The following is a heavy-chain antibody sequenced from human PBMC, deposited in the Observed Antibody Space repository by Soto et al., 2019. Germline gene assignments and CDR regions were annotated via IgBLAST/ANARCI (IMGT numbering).Heavy chain of an antibody. CDR2: INPSGGST. V-gene: IGHV1-46*03. CDR3: ASSSVVPAAIRYYYYYMDV. Sequence: ASVKVSCKASGYTFTSHYMHWVRQAPGQGLEWMGIINPSGGSTSYAQKFQGRVTMTRDTSTSTVYMELSSLRSEDTAVYYCASSSVVPAAIRYYYYYMDVWGKGTTVTVSS. J-gene: IGHJ6*03. CDR1: GYTFTSHY. D-gene: IGHD2-2*02.